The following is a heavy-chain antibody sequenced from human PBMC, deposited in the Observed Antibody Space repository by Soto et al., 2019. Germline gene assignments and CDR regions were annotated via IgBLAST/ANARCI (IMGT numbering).Heavy chain of an antibody. V-gene: IGHV1-18*01. Sequence: ASVKVSCKASGYTFTNYGLSWVRQAPGQGLEWMGRISAYNGNTNYAQKFQGRVTMTTDTSTSTAYMELGSLRSDDTAVYYCARDLPQWQQYLVHAYWGQGTLVTVSS. CDR2: ISAYNGNT. CDR1: GYTFTNYG. D-gene: IGHD2-2*01. CDR3: ARDLPQWQQYLVHAY. J-gene: IGHJ4*02.